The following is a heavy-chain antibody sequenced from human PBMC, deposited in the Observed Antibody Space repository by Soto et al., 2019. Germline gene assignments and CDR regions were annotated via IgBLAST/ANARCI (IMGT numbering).Heavy chain of an antibody. CDR2: INHSGST. CDR3: AGGRGRQQLVMSYYYGMDV. J-gene: IGHJ6*02. CDR1: GGSFSGYY. D-gene: IGHD6-13*01. V-gene: IGHV4-34*01. Sequence: PSETLSLTSAVYGGSFSGYYWSWIRQPPGKGLEWIGEINHSGSTNYNPSLKSRVTISVDTSKNQFSLNLSSVTAADTAVYYCAGGRGRQQLVMSYYYGMDVWGQGTTVTVSS.